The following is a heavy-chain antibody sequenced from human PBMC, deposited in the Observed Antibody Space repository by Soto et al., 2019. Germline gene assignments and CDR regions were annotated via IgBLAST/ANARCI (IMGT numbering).Heavy chain of an antibody. Sequence: SVKVSCKASGGTFSSYAISWVRQAPGQGLEWMGGIIPIFGTANYAQKFQGRVTITADESTSTAYMELSSLRSEDTAVYYCARAPTYSSSWSFGMDVWGQGTTVTVSS. CDR1: GGTFSSYA. V-gene: IGHV1-69*13. CDR3: ARAPTYSSSWSFGMDV. CDR2: IIPIFGTA. D-gene: IGHD6-13*01. J-gene: IGHJ6*02.